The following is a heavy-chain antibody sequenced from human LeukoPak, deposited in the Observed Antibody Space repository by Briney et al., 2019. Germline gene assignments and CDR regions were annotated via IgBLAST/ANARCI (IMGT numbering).Heavy chain of an antibody. J-gene: IGHJ4*02. D-gene: IGHD3-22*01. CDR2: INHSGTT. V-gene: IGHV4-34*01. CDR3: ARDASYSCDSGASPPLDY. Sequence: SETLSLTCAVYGGSFSNYYWSWIRQPPGKGLEWIGEINHSGTTTYNPSLKSRVTISVDTSKNQFSLKLSSVTAADTAMYYCARDASYSCDSGASPPLDYWSQGTLVTVSS. CDR1: GGSFSNYY.